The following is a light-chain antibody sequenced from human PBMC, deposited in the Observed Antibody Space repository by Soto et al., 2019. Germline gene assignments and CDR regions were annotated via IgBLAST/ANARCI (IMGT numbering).Light chain of an antibody. CDR3: QQYGSSPLYT. V-gene: IGKV3-20*01. Sequence: EIVLTQSPGTLSLSPGERATLSCRASQSVSSSYLAWYQQKPRQAPRLLISGASSRATGIPDRFSGSGSGTDFTLTISRLEPEDSAVYYCQQYGSSPLYTFGQGTKLEIK. CDR1: QSVSSSY. J-gene: IGKJ2*01. CDR2: GAS.